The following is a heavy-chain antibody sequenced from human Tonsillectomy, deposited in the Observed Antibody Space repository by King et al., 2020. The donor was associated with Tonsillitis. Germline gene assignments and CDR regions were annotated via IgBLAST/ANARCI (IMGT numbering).Heavy chain of an antibody. V-gene: IGHV1-18*01. CDR2: ISPFNDNT. CDR3: ARDRSAYYYGSASYIDL. Sequence: VQLVESGAEVKKPGASVKVSCKASGYTFTSYGISWVRQAPGHALEWMGWISPFNDNTNYVQKYQGRVTMTTDTSTSTAYMALRSLRSDDTAVYYCARDRSAYYYGSASYIDLWGQGTLVTVSS. D-gene: IGHD3-10*01. CDR1: GYTFTSYG. J-gene: IGHJ4*02.